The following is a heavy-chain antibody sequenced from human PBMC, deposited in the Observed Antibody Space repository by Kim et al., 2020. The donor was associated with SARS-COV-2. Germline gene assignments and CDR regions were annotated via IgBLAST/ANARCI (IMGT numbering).Heavy chain of an antibody. Sequence: SQTLSLTCAISGDSVSSSSAAWNWVRQSPSRGLEWLGRTFYRSKWYNEYALSVKSRITINPDTSRNQFSLQLNSVSPEDTAVYYCAREDYGGDSRGFDYWGQGTLVTVSS. CDR3: AREDYGGDSRGFDY. J-gene: IGHJ4*02. CDR1: GDSVSSSSAA. V-gene: IGHV6-1*01. D-gene: IGHD2-21*02. CDR2: TFYRSKWYN.